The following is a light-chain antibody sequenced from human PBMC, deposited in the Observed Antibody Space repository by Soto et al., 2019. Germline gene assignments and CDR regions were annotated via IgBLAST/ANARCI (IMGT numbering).Light chain of an antibody. Sequence: EIVLTQSPDTLSLSPGERATLSCRASQSVSSGYLAWYQQKPGQAPRLLIYGASSRPTGIPDRFSGSGSGTDFTLTLSRLEPEDFAVYYCQHYGSSPRTFGQGTKVEIK. CDR3: QHYGSSPRT. CDR1: QSVSSGY. CDR2: GAS. V-gene: IGKV3-20*01. J-gene: IGKJ1*01.